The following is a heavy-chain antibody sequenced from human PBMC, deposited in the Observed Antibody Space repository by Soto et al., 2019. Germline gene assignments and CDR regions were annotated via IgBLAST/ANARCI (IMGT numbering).Heavy chain of an antibody. D-gene: IGHD4-17*01. J-gene: IGHJ5*02. CDR2: ISTYTGNT. CDR1: GYTFTNYR. Sequence: QVQLVQSGPEVKKPGASVTVSCKTSGYTFTNYRIGWVRQAPGQGLEWMGWISTYTGNTKSVQKFQGRVTLTTDTSTSTAYMDLRSLTSDDTAVYYCTRWTVTNTWFDPWGQGTLVTVSS. CDR3: TRWTVTNTWFDP. V-gene: IGHV1-18*01.